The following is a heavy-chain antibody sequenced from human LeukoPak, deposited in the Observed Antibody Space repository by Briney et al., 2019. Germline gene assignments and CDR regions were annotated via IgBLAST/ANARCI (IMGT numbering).Heavy chain of an antibody. CDR3: ARDQSGSSGYPDY. CDR2: INPNSGGT. CDR1: GYTFTCYY. D-gene: IGHD3-22*01. Sequence: ASVKVSCKASGYTFTCYYMHWVRQAPGQGLEWMGWINPNSGGTNYAQKFQGRVTMTRDTSISTAYMELSRLRSDDTAVYYCARDQSGSSGYPDYWGQGTLVTVSS. J-gene: IGHJ4*02. V-gene: IGHV1-2*02.